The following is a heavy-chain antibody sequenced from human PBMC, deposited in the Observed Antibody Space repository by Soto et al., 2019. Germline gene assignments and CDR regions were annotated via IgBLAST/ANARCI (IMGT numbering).Heavy chain of an antibody. D-gene: IGHD2-15*01. CDR1: GFTFSSYS. J-gene: IGHJ4*02. V-gene: IGHV3-21*01. CDR2: ISSSSSYI. CDR3: ARLVVVAATRGQPNYY. Sequence: GGSLRLSCAASGFTFSSYSMNWVRQAPGKGLEWVSSISSSSSYIYYADSVKGRFTISRDNAKNSLYLQMNSLRAEDTAVFYCARLVVVAATRGQPNYYWGRGPLVTVSS.